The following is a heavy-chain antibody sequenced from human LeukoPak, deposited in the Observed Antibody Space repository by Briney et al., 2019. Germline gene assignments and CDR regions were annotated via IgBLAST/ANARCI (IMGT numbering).Heavy chain of an antibody. J-gene: IGHJ4*02. Sequence: ASVKVSCKASRYTFTSYDINWVRQATGQGLEWMGWMNPNSGNTGYAQKFQGRVTMTTDTSTSTAYMELRSLRSDDTAVYYCARVEGSTSPLDYWGQGTLVTVSS. CDR2: MNPNSGNT. CDR1: RYTFTSYD. V-gene: IGHV1-8*01. D-gene: IGHD1-1*01. CDR3: ARVEGSTSPLDY.